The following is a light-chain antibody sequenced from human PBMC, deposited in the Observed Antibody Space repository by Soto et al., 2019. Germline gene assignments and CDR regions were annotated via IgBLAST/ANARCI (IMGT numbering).Light chain of an antibody. J-gene: IGLJ1*01. CDR3: SSYTSSSTYV. V-gene: IGLV2-14*01. CDR1: GSDVGGYDY. Sequence: QSALTQPASVSGSPGQSIAISCTGTGSDVGGYDYVSWYQQHPGKAPKLMIYDVSNRPSGVSNRFSGSKSDNTASLTISGLQAEDEADYYCSSYTSSSTYVFGTGTKVTVL. CDR2: DVS.